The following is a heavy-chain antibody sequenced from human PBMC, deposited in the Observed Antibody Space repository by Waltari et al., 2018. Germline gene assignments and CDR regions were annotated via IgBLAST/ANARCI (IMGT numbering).Heavy chain of an antibody. V-gene: IGHV3-48*03. D-gene: IGHD6-6*01. CDR1: GFILSTFE. CDR3: ATKYSSSSWDY. Sequence: EVQLVESGGGLVQPGGSLRLSCAASGFILSTFEMSWVRQAPGKGLEWISSITSSLSTLYVADSVKGRFTISRDNAKTSLYLQMNSLRAEDTAVYYCATKYSSSSWDYWGQGTLVTVSS. CDR2: ITSSLSTL. J-gene: IGHJ4*02.